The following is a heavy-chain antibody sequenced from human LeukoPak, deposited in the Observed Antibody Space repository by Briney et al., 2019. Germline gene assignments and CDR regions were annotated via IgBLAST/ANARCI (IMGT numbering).Heavy chain of an antibody. CDR2: IIPIFGTA. V-gene: IGHV1-69*06. D-gene: IGHD5-24*01. CDR1: GYTFTSYG. J-gene: IGHJ5*02. Sequence: ASVKVSCKASGYTFTSYGISWVRQAPGQGLEWMGGIIPIFGTANYAQKFQGRVTITADKSTSTAYMELSSLRSEDTAVYYCASSRDGYNGNWFDPWGQGTLVTVSS. CDR3: ASSRDGYNGNWFDP.